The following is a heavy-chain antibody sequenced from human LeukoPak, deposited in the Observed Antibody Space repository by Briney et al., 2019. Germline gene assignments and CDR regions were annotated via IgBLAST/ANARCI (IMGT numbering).Heavy chain of an antibody. V-gene: IGHV5-51*01. D-gene: IGHD6-19*01. J-gene: IGHJ4*02. CDR2: IYPGDSDT. Sequence: GESLKVSCKGSGYSFTNYWIGWVRQMPGKGLEWMGIIYPGDSDTRYSPPFQGHVTISADKSINTAYLQWSSLKASDTAMYYCARPYSSGWHFFDYWGQGTQVTVSS. CDR3: ARPYSSGWHFFDY. CDR1: GYSFTNYW.